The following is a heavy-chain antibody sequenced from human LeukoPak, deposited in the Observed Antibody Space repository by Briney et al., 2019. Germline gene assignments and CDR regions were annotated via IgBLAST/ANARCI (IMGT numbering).Heavy chain of an antibody. CDR1: GFTFSRSA. V-gene: IGHV3-23*01. D-gene: IGHD6-13*01. CDR3: VKGRISEDGLDF. Sequence: GGSLKLSCAASGFTFSRSAMTWVRQTPGKGLDWVSSISSSGNTYYADSVKGRFTISRDNSKNMLYLQMNSLRAEDTAVYYCVKGRISEDGLDFWGQGTLVTVSS. CDR2: ISSSGNT. J-gene: IGHJ4*02.